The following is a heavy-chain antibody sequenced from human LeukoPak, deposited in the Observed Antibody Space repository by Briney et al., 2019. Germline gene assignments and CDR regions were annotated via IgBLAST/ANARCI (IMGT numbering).Heavy chain of an antibody. Sequence: PGGSLRLSCAASGFTFSSYWMSWVRQAPAKGLEWVANIKPDGSEKYYVDSVKGRFTISRDNAKNSLYLQMNSLRAEDTAVYYCARVYYYTSGSRWGDYFDYWGQGTLVTVSS. CDR2: IKPDGSEK. D-gene: IGHD3-10*01. CDR3: ARVYYYTSGSRWGDYFDY. J-gene: IGHJ4*02. V-gene: IGHV3-7*01. CDR1: GFTFSSYW.